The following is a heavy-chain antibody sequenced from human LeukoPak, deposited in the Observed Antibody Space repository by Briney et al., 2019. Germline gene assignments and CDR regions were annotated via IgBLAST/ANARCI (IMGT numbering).Heavy chain of an antibody. V-gene: IGHV4-30-2*01. CDR1: GGSISSGAYP. CDR3: AADYGSGSYRFDY. Sequence: SETLSLTCVVSGGSISSGAYPWSWLRQPPGKGLEWIGYIYQSRTTTYNPSLKSRLTMSLDRSRNPFSLRLSTVTAADTAVYYCAADYGSGSYRFDYWGQGTLVTVSS. CDR2: IYQSRTT. D-gene: IGHD3-10*01. J-gene: IGHJ4*02.